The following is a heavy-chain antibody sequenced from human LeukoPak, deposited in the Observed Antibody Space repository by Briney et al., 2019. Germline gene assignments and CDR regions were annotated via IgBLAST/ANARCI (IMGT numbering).Heavy chain of an antibody. Sequence: PSQTLSLTCTVSGGSISSGGYYWSWIRQPPGKGLEWIGYIYHSGSTYYNPSLKSRVTISVDRSKNQFSLKLTSVTAADTAVYYCANSHGDGYYFDYWGQGTLITVSS. CDR2: IYHSGST. D-gene: IGHD2-21*02. J-gene: IGHJ4*02. CDR1: GGSISSGGYY. CDR3: ANSHGDGYYFDY. V-gene: IGHV4-30-2*01.